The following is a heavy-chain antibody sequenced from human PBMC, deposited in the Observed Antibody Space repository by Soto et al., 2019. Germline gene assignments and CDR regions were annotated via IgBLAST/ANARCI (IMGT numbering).Heavy chain of an antibody. Sequence: QVQLVESGGGVVQPGRSLRLSCAASGFTFSSYGMHWVRQAPGKGLEWVAVIWYDGSNKYYADSVKGRFTISRDNSKNTLYLQMNSLGAEDTAVYYCASLTGDGDYWGQGTLVTVSS. CDR3: ASLTGDGDY. CDR1: GFTFSSYG. CDR2: IWYDGSNK. J-gene: IGHJ4*02. D-gene: IGHD7-27*01. V-gene: IGHV3-33*01.